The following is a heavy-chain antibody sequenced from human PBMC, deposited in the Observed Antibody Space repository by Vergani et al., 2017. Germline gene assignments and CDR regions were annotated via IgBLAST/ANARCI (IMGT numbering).Heavy chain of an antibody. CDR2: ISYDGSNK. CDR1: GFTFSSYA. CDR3: ARDGSLDGYNPPFDY. D-gene: IGHD5-24*01. J-gene: IGHJ4*02. V-gene: IGHV3-30*01. Sequence: QVQLVESGGGVVQPGRSLRLSCAASGFTFSSYAMHWVRQAPGTGLEWVAVISYDGSNKYYADSVKGRFTISRDNSKNTLYLQMNSLRAEDTAVYYCARDGSLDGYNPPFDYWGQGTLVTVSS.